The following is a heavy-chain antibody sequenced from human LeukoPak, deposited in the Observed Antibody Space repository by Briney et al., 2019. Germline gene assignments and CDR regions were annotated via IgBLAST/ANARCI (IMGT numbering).Heavy chain of an antibody. CDR3: ARGRVSGSGSYLP. CDR1: GGSISSSSYF. Sequence: SGTLSLTCTVSGGSISSSSYFWGWIRQPPGKGLEWIGEINHSGSTNYNPSLKSRVTISVDTSKNQFSLKLSSVTAADTAVYYCARGRVSGSGSYLPWGQGTLVTVSS. J-gene: IGHJ5*02. D-gene: IGHD3-10*01. CDR2: INHSGST. V-gene: IGHV4-39*07.